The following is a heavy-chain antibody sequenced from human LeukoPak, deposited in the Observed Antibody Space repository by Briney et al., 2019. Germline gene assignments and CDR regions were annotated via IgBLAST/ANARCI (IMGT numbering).Heavy chain of an antibody. CDR1: GGSISSSSYY. CDR2: IYYSGST. CDR3: ARLRPYSLFDY. J-gene: IGHJ4*02. V-gene: IGHV4-39*01. Sequence: SETLSLTCTVSGGSISSSSYYWGWIRQPPGKGLEWIGSIYYSGSTYYNPSLKSRVTISVDTSKNQFSLKLSSVTAADTAVYYCARLRPYSLFDYWGQGTLVTVSS. D-gene: IGHD6-13*01.